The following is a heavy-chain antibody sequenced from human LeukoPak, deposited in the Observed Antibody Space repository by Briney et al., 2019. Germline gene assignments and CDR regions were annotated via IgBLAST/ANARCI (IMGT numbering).Heavy chain of an antibody. CDR3: ARGHEIWFGELFRGFYFDY. V-gene: IGHV1-8*02. CDR1: GGTFSSYA. J-gene: IGHJ4*02. Sequence: ASVKVSCKASGGTFSSYAINWVRQATGQGLEWMGWMNPNSGNTGYAQRFQGRVTMTRNTSISTAYMELSSLRSEDTAVYYCARGHEIWFGELFRGFYFDYWGQGTLVTVSS. D-gene: IGHD3-10*01. CDR2: MNPNSGNT.